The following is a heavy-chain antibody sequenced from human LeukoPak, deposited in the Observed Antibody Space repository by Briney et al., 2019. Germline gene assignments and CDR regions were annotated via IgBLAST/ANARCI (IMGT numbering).Heavy chain of an antibody. V-gene: IGHV3-23*01. CDR2: ISGSGDTT. CDR1: GFTFSSKA. J-gene: IGHJ4*02. D-gene: IGHD6-19*01. Sequence: PGGSLRLSCAASGFTFSSKAMSWVRQAPGKGLEWVSGISGSGDTTYYADSVKGRFTISRVNSKSTLYLQMNSLIGDDSAVYYCAGPPLPAGGWSPFDYWGQGTLVTVSS. CDR3: AGPPLPAGGWSPFDY.